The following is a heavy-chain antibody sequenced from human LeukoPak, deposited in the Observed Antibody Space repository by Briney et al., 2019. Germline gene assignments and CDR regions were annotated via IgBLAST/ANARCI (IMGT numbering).Heavy chain of an antibody. J-gene: IGHJ5*02. CDR1: GFTFDDYA. CDR2: ISWNSGSI. D-gene: IGHD3-3*01. CDR3: AKFSTIFGVVPWFDP. V-gene: IGHV3-9*01. Sequence: GGSLRLSCAASGFTFDDYAMHWVRQAPGKGLEWVSGISWNSGSIGYADSVKGRFTISRDNAKNSLYLQMNSLRAEDTALYYCAKFSTIFGVVPWFDPWGQGTLVTVSS.